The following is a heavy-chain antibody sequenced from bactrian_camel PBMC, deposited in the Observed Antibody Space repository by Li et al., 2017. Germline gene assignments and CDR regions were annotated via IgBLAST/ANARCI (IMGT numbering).Heavy chain of an antibody. J-gene: IGHJ4*01. CDR2: IYSADST. CDR3: VADEGVVCLTRSVDVYRS. D-gene: IGHD2*01. Sequence: VQLVESGGGSVQAGGSLRLSCVASGFTHSQYCMGWFRQAPGKAREAVAAIYSADSTFYADSVKGRFTISQDNADKTMTLQMRDLTPEDTATYYCVADEGVVCLTRSVDVYRSRGQGTQVTVS. V-gene: IGHV3S67*01. CDR1: GFTHSQYC.